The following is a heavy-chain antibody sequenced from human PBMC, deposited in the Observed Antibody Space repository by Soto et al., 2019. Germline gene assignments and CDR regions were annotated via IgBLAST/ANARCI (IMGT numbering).Heavy chain of an antibody. CDR2: ISGSGGST. V-gene: IGHV3-23*01. Sequence: EVQLLESGGGLVQPGGSLRLSCAASGFTFSSYAMSWVRQAPGKGLEWVSAISGSGGSTYYADSVKGRFTTSRDNSKNTLYLQMNSLRAEDTAVYYCAKGYSSGWYAFDYWGQGTLVTVSS. D-gene: IGHD6-19*01. CDR3: AKGYSSGWYAFDY. J-gene: IGHJ4*02. CDR1: GFTFSSYA.